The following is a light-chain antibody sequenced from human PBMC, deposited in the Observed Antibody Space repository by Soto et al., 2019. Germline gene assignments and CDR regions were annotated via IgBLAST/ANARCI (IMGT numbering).Light chain of an antibody. J-gene: IGLJ3*02. V-gene: IGLV2-14*01. Sequence: QSALTQPASVSGSPGQSITISCTGTNSDVGAYNYVSWYQQHPGKAPKLMISEVSNRPSGVSNRFSGSKSGNTASLTISGLQAEDEADYYCSSYTSSSTVVFGGGIKLTVL. CDR3: SSYTSSSTVV. CDR1: NSDVGAYNY. CDR2: EVS.